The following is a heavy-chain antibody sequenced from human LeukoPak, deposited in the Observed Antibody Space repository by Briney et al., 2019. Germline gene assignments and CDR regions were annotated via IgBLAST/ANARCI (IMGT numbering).Heavy chain of an antibody. CDR2: ISSSSSTI. V-gene: IGHV3-48*01. D-gene: IGHD2-2*01. CDR1: GFTFSSYS. CDR3: ARDADCTSTSCYVGY. J-gene: IGHJ4*02. Sequence: PGGSLRLSCAASGFTFSSYSMNWVRQAPGKGLEWVSYISSSSSTIYYADSVKGRFTISRDNSKNTLYLQMNSLRAEDTAVYYCARDADCTSTSCYVGYWGQGTLVTVSP.